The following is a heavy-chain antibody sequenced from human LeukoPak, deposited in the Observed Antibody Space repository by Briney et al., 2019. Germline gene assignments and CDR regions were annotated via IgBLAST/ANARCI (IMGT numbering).Heavy chain of an antibody. Sequence: SETLSLTCAIYGGSFSGYYWSWIRQPPRKGLEWIGEINHSGRTNHNPSLKSRVTISVDTSKNQFSLKLSSVTAADTAVYYCARVPTRKPKSIFGVVSSLYYFDYWGQGTLVTVSS. CDR1: GGSFSGYY. CDR3: ARVPTRKPKSIFGVVSSLYYFDY. D-gene: IGHD3-3*01. J-gene: IGHJ4*02. CDR2: INHSGRT. V-gene: IGHV4-34*01.